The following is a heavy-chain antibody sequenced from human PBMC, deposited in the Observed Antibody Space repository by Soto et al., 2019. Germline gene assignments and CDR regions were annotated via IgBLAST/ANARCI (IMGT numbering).Heavy chain of an antibody. Sequence: QVQLQESGPGLVKPSETLSLSCTVSGGSISSYYWSWFRQSPGKRMEWIGYVHHSWASSYNPSLQSRVAIALDTAKRQFSLKVTSVTATDTAVYYCARQGFGPLPGLVDVWGQGTTVTVSS. J-gene: IGHJ6*02. D-gene: IGHD3-10*01. CDR2: VHHSWAS. V-gene: IGHV4-59*08. CDR1: GGSISSYY. CDR3: ARQGFGPLPGLVDV.